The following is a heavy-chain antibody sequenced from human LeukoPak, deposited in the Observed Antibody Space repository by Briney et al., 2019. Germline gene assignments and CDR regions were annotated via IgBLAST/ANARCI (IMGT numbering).Heavy chain of an antibody. J-gene: IGHJ6*02. CDR3: ARAAAGTTGYYYYGMDV. V-gene: IGHV4-4*07. CDR2: IYASGST. Sequence: SETLSLTCTIPGGSISSYYWSSIRQPAGKGPEWIGRIYASGSTNYNPSLKSRVTMSVDTSKNQFSLKLSSVTAADTAVYYCARAAAGTTGYYYYGMDVWGQGTTVTVSS. D-gene: IGHD6-13*01. CDR1: GGSISSYY.